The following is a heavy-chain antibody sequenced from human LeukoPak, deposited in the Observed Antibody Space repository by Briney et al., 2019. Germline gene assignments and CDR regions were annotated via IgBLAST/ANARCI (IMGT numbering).Heavy chain of an antibody. CDR2: ISAGDGNT. CDR1: GYTFTSYG. V-gene: IGHV1-18*01. CDR3: ARIVGKTYYYDSTTPNHAFDI. D-gene: IGHD3-22*01. Sequence: GSLKVSCKASGYTFTSYGISWVRQAPGQGLEWMGWISAGDGNTNYAQKLQGRVTMTTDTSTSTAYMELRSLRSDDTAVYYCARIVGKTYYYDSTTPNHAFDIWGQGTMVTVSS. J-gene: IGHJ3*02.